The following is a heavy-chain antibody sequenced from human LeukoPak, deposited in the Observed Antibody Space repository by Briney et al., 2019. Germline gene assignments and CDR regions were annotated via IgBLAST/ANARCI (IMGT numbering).Heavy chain of an antibody. V-gene: IGHV4-39*01. Sequence: PSETLSLTCTVSGGSISSSSYYWGWIRQPPGKGLEWIGSIYYSGSTYYNPSLKSRVTISVDTSKNQFSLKLSSVTAADTAVYYCARQMAAVVFDPWSQGTLVTVSS. J-gene: IGHJ5*02. D-gene: IGHD5-24*01. CDR2: IYYSGST. CDR3: ARQMAAVVFDP. CDR1: GGSISSSSYY.